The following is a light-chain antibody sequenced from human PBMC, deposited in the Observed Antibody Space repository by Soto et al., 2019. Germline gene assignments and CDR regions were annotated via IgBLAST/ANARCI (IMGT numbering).Light chain of an antibody. CDR3: QQRSDWPPLT. Sequence: DIVLTQFPATLSLSPGERATLSCRASQSINTYLAWYQQKPDQPPRLLISDASNRATGTPARFSGSGSGTDFTLTISSLEAEDFAVYYCQQRSDWPPLTFGGGTKVEIK. V-gene: IGKV3-11*01. CDR1: QSINTY. J-gene: IGKJ4*01. CDR2: DAS.